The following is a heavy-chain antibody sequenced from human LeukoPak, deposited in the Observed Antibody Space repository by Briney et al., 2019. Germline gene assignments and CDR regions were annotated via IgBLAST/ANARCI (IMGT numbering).Heavy chain of an antibody. CDR3: ARGSLASSGWYVLGY. Sequence: ASVKVSCKASGYTFTSYAMHWVRQAPGQRLEWMGWINAGNGNTEYSQKFQGRVTITRDTSASTAYMELSSLRSEDTAVYYCARGSLASSGWYVLGYWGQGTLVTVSS. CDR2: INAGNGNT. CDR1: GYTFTSYA. V-gene: IGHV1-3*01. J-gene: IGHJ4*02. D-gene: IGHD6-19*01.